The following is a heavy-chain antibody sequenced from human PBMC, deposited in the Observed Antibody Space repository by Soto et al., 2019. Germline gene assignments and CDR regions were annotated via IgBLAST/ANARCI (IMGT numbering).Heavy chain of an antibody. J-gene: IGHJ4*02. CDR1: GYSFTSYW. D-gene: IGHD3-3*01. Sequence: GESLKISCKGSGYSFTSYWIGWVRQMPGKGLEWMGIIYPGDSGTRYSPSFQGQVTISSDKSISTAYLQWSSLKASDTAMYYCARIGPAGYYFWSGYYTSPENYFDYWGQGTLVTVSS. CDR3: ARIGPAGYYFWSGYYTSPENYFDY. CDR2: IYPGDSGT. V-gene: IGHV5-51*01.